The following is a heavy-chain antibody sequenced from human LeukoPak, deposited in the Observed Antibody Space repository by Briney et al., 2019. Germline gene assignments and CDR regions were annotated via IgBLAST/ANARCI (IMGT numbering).Heavy chain of an antibody. J-gene: IGHJ3*02. V-gene: IGHV4-34*01. CDR2: INHSGST. CDR1: GGSFSGYY. Sequence: SETLSLTCAVYGGSFSGYYWSWIRQPPGKGLEWIGEINHSGSTNYNPSLKSRVTISVDTSKNQFSLKLSSVTAADTAVYYCASGGDDDAFDIWGQGTMVTVSS. CDR3: ASGGDDDAFDI. D-gene: IGHD3-16*01.